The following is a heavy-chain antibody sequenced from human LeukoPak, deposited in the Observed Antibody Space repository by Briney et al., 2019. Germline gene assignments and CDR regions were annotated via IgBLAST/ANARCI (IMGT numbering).Heavy chain of an antibody. D-gene: IGHD3-22*01. CDR1: GCTFSSYS. V-gene: IGHV3-48*01. CDR3: ARAMNLGYYDSSGDFDY. Sequence: GGSLRLSCAASGCTFSSYSMNWVRQAPGKGLEWVLYISSSSSTIYYADSVKGRFTISRDNAKNSLYLQMNSLRAEDTAVYYCARAMNLGYYDSSGDFDYWGQGTLVTVSS. J-gene: IGHJ4*02. CDR2: ISSSSSTI.